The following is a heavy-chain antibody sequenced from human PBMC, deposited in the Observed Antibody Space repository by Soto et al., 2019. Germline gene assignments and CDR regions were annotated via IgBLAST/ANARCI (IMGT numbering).Heavy chain of an antibody. Sequence: QVQLQESGPGLVKPSGTLSLTCAVSGGSISSDDRGTWVRQTPGQGLEWIGEIYHSGTTNYNPSLMSRVTIAVDKAKSQFSLRLDSVTAADTAVYYCARSDCYGVCRGKWLDPWGQGILVTVSS. J-gene: IGHJ5*02. CDR2: IYHSGTT. CDR3: ARSDCYGVCRGKWLDP. D-gene: IGHD2-21*02. V-gene: IGHV4-4*02. CDR1: GGSISSDDR.